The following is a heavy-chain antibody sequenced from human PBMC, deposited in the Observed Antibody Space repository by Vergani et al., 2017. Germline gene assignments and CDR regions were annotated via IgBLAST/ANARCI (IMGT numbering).Heavy chain of an antibody. CDR3: ARVPSGRFLEWFPFDY. V-gene: IGHV3-11*01. J-gene: IGHJ4*02. Sequence: QVQLVESGGGLVKPGGSLRLSCAASGFTFSDYYMSWIRQAPGKGMEWVSYISSCGSTIYYADSVKGRFTLSRDNAKNSLYLQMNSLRAEDTAVYYCARVPSGRFLEWFPFDYWGQGTLVTVSS. CDR2: ISSCGSTI. CDR1: GFTFSDYY. D-gene: IGHD3-3*01.